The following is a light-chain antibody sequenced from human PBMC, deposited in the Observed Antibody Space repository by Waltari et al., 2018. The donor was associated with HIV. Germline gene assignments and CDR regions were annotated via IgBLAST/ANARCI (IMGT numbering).Light chain of an antibody. CDR1: SSNIGTNY. Sequence: QSVLTQPPSASGTPGQRVTISCSGSSSNIGTNYVYWYQQFPGTTPKLLIYRNNPRPSVVPDRFSGSKSGTSASLAISGLRSEDEADYYCAAWDDSLSGPRVFGGGTKLTVL. CDR2: RNN. CDR3: AAWDDSLSGPRV. J-gene: IGLJ2*01. V-gene: IGLV1-47*01.